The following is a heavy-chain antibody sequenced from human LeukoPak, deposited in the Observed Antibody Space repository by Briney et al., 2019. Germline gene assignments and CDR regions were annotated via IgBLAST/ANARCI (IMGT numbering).Heavy chain of an antibody. CDR2: ISNNGGYT. Sequence: GGSLRLSCAASGFTFSSSAMSWVRQAPGKGLEWVSAISNNGGYTYYADSVQGRFTISRDNSKSTLYLQMNSLRAEDTAVYYCASYGMDVWGQGTTVTVSS. V-gene: IGHV3-23*01. CDR1: GFTFSSSA. CDR3: ASYGMDV. J-gene: IGHJ6*02.